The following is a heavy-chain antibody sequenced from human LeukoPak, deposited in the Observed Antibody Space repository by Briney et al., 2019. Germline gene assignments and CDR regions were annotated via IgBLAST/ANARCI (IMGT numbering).Heavy chain of an antibody. CDR3: ATSRSIVSREGIDY. CDR1: GYTLTELS. D-gene: IGHD6-6*01. V-gene: IGHV1-24*01. CDR2: FDPEDDET. Sequence: ASVKVSCKVSGYTLTELSMHWVRQAPGKGLDWMGGFDPEDDETIYAQKFQGRVTMTEDTSTDTAYMELSSLRSEDTAVYYCATSRSIVSREGIDYWGQGTLVTVSS. J-gene: IGHJ4*02.